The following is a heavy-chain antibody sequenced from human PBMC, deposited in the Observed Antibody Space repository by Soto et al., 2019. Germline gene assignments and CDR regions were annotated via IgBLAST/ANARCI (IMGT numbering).Heavy chain of an antibody. CDR3: ANYWRSGYYYYFDN. D-gene: IGHD3-22*01. Sequence: GESLKISCKGSGYTFTDYWIGWVRQLPGKGLEWMGITYPGDSDTRYSPSFQGHVTITVDKSTSTAYLQWNTLKASDTAMYYCANYWRSGYYYYFDNWGQGTLVTVSS. V-gene: IGHV5-51*01. CDR1: GYTFTDYW. CDR2: TYPGDSDT. J-gene: IGHJ4*02.